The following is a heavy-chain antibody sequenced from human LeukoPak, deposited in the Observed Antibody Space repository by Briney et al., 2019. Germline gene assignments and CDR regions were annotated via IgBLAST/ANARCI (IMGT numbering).Heavy chain of an antibody. CDR1: GYTFTGYY. Sequence: ASVKVSCTASGYTFTGYYMHWVRQAPGQGLEWMGWINPNSGGTNYAQKFQGRVTMTRDTSISTAYMEVSRLRSDDTAVYYCAMSHSLGGSQQLPALDYWGQGTLVTVSS. CDR2: INPNSGGT. CDR3: AMSHSLGGSQQLPALDY. V-gene: IGHV1-2*02. D-gene: IGHD6-13*01. J-gene: IGHJ4*02.